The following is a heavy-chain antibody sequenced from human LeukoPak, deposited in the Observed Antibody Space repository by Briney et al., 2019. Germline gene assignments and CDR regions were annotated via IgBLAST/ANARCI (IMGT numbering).Heavy chain of an antibody. Sequence: PGRSLRLSCAASRFTFSSYAMHWVRQAPGKGLEWVAVISYDGSTKYYADSVKGRFTISRDNPKNTLYLQMNSLRAEDTAVYYCARTLPRGGGFDYWGQGTLVTVSS. CDR1: RFTFSSYA. V-gene: IGHV3-30-3*01. CDR3: ARTLPRGGGFDY. J-gene: IGHJ4*02. CDR2: ISYDGSTK. D-gene: IGHD3-16*01.